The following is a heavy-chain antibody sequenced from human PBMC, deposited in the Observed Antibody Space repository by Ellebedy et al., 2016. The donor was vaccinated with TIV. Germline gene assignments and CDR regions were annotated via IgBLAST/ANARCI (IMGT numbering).Heavy chain of an antibody. J-gene: IGHJ4*02. V-gene: IGHV1-18*01. D-gene: IGHD3-10*01. CDR3: ARDYGSGSYYTPPFDY. CDR1: GYTFTSYG. CDR2: ISAYNGNT. Sequence: ASVKVSCXASGYTFTSYGISWVRQAPGQGLEWMGWISAYNGNTNYAQKLQGRVTMTTDTSTSTAYMELRSLRSDDTAVYYCARDYGSGSYYTPPFDYWGQGTLVTVSS.